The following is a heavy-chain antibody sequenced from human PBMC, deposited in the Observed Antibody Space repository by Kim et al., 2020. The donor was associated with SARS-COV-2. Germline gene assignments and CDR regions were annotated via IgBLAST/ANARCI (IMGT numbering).Heavy chain of an antibody. J-gene: IGHJ4*02. D-gene: IGHD6-13*01. CDR2: IYYSGST. CDR3: ARRTFSSWSFDY. CDR1: GGSISSSSYY. V-gene: IGHV4-39*01. Sequence: SETLSLTCTVSGGSISSSSYYWGWIRQPPGKGLEWIGSIYYSGSTYYNPSLKSRVTISVDTSKNQFSLKLSSVTAADTAVYYCARRTFSSWSFDYWGQGT.